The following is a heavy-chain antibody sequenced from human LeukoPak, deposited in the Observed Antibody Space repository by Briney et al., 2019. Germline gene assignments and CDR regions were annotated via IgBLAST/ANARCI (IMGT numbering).Heavy chain of an antibody. D-gene: IGHD3-9*01. CDR2: MNPNSGNT. J-gene: IGHJ6*02. CDR1: GYTFTSYD. Sequence: ASVKVSCKASGYTFTSYDINWVRQATGQGLEWMGWMNPNSGNTGYAQKFQGRVTMTRNTSISTACMELSSLRSEDTAVYYCARGRYYDILTGYYRPYYYGMDVWGQGTTVTVSS. CDR3: ARGRYYDILTGYYRPYYYGMDV. V-gene: IGHV1-8*01.